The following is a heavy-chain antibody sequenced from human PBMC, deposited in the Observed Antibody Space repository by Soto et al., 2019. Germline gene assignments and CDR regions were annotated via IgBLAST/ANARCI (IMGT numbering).Heavy chain of an antibody. D-gene: IGHD6-19*01. CDR3: AKVEDSPGWAVVDS. CDR2: TPATDDDT. CDR1: GFGFSTYA. J-gene: IGHJ4*02. V-gene: IGHV3-23*01. Sequence: GGSMRLSCAASGFGFSTYAMSWVRQPPGKGLEWVSTTPATDDDTSYADAVTGRFIFSRDNSKNTLSLLMHSLRAEDTALYYCAKVEDSPGWAVVDSWGQGTLVTVSS.